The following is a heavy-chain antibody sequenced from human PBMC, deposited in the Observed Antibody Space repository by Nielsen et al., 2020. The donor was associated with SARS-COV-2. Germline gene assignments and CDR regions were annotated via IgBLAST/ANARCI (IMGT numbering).Heavy chain of an antibody. V-gene: IGHV3-23*03. CDR2: IYSGGSST. Sequence: GGSLRLSCAASGFTFSSYAMSWVRQAPGKGLEWVSVIYSGGSSTYYADSVKGRFTISRENAKNSLYLQMNSLRAGDTAVYYCARARSSSPRGMDVWGQGTTVTVSS. CDR3: ARARSSSPRGMDV. CDR1: GFTFSSYA. D-gene: IGHD6-6*01. J-gene: IGHJ6*02.